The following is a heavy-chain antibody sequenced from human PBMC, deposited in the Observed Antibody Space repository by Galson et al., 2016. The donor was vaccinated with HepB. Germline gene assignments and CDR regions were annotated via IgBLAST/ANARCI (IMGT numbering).Heavy chain of an antibody. V-gene: IGHV1-46*01. J-gene: IGHJ6*02. CDR3: ARGQGDGRYGMDV. CDR2: IHPSGGRT. D-gene: IGHD2-21*02. CDR1: GYTFTNYY. Sequence: SVKVSCKASGYTFTNYYMHWVRQAPGQGLEWLGIIHPSGGRTTYAHNFQGRLTMTRDTSTSTVYMELSSLRSEDTAVYYCARGQGDGRYGMDVWGQGTTVTVS.